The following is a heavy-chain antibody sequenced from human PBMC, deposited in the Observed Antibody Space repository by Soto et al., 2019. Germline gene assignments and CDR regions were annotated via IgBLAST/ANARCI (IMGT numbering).Heavy chain of an antibody. CDR3: ARDGAYYYDSSINAFDI. J-gene: IGHJ3*02. V-gene: IGHV4-61*01. Sequence: SETLSLTCTVSGGSVSSGSYYWSWIRQPPGKGLEWIGYIYYSGSTNYNSSLKSRVTISVDTSKNQFSLKLSSVTAADTAVYYCARDGAYYYDSSINAFDIWGQGTMVTVSS. D-gene: IGHD3-22*01. CDR1: GGSVSSGSYY. CDR2: IYYSGST.